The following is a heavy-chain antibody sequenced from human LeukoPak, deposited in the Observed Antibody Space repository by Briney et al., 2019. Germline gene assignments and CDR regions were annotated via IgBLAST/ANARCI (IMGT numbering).Heavy chain of an antibody. D-gene: IGHD2-2*01. CDR2: IKQDGSEK. Sequence: GGSLRPSCAASGFTFSSYWMSWVRQAPGKGLEWVANIKQDGSEKYYVDSVKGRFTISRDNAKNSLYLQMNSLRAEDTAVYYCARGFTDIVVVPAAIPYYFDYWGQGTLVTVSS. J-gene: IGHJ4*02. CDR1: GFTFSSYW. V-gene: IGHV3-7*01. CDR3: ARGFTDIVVVPAAIPYYFDY.